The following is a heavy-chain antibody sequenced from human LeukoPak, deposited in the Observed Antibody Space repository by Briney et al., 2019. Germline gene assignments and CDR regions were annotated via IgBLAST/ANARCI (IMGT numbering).Heavy chain of an antibody. CDR1: GGSFSGYY. CDR2: INHSGST. Sequence: SETLSLTCAVYGGSFSGYYWSWIRQPPGKGLEWLGEINHSGSTNYNPSLKSRVTISVDTSKNQFSLKLSSVTAADTAVYYCARGSSSGEDIVVVVAALPYFDYWGQGTLVTVSS. V-gene: IGHV4-34*01. CDR3: ARGSSSGEDIVVVVAALPYFDY. J-gene: IGHJ4*02. D-gene: IGHD2-15*01.